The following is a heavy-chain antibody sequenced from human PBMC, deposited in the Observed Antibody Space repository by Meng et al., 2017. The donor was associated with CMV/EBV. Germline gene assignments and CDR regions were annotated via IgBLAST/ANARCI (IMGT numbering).Heavy chain of an antibody. CDR1: GGSISSYY. D-gene: IGHD2-15*01. Sequence: GSLRLSCTVSGGSISSYYWSWIRQPPGKGLEWIGYIYYSGSTNYNPSLKSRVTISVDTSKNQFSLKLSSVTAADTAVYYCARVNGGGSFEVDYWGQGTPVTVSS. J-gene: IGHJ4*02. CDR3: ARVNGGGSFEVDY. V-gene: IGHV4-59*01. CDR2: IYYSGST.